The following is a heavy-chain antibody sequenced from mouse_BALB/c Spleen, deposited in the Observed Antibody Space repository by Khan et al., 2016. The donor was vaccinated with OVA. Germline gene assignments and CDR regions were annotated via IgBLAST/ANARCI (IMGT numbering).Heavy chain of an antibody. J-gene: IGHJ2*01. CDR3: ARDRIDY. CDR2: INPPSGYP. V-gene: IGHV1-7*01. CDR1: GYTFTSYW. Sequence: QVQLQQSGAELAKPGASVKMSCTASGYTFTSYWMHWIKQRPGQGLEWIGYINPPSGYPAYNLKFKDKATLTADKSSSTAYMHLSSLTSDDSAVYYCARDRIDYWRQGTALTVSS.